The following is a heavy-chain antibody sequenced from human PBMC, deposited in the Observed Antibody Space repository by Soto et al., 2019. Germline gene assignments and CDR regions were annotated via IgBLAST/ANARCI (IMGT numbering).Heavy chain of an antibody. Sequence: QLQLQESGPGLVKPSETLSLTCTVSGGSISSSSYYWGWIRQPPGKGLEWIGSSYYSGSTYYNPSLKSRVTISVDTSKNQFSLKLSSVTAADTAVYYCARHGDSSGWYYFDYWGQGTLVTVSS. CDR3: ARHGDSSGWYYFDY. D-gene: IGHD6-19*01. V-gene: IGHV4-39*01. CDR1: GGSISSSSYY. CDR2: SYYSGST. J-gene: IGHJ4*02.